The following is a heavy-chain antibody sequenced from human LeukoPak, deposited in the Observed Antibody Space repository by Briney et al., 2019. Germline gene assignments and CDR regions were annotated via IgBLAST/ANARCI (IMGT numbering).Heavy chain of an antibody. Sequence: GASVKVSCKASGYTFTSYDINWVRQATGQGLEWMGWMNPNSGDTNYAQKFQDRVTMTSDTSISTAYMELSGLRSDDTAVYYCARRAYCRGDCTLDYWGQGTLVTVSS. CDR3: ARRAYCRGDCTLDY. CDR1: GYTFTSYD. CDR2: MNPNSGDT. J-gene: IGHJ4*02. V-gene: IGHV1-2*02. D-gene: IGHD2-21*01.